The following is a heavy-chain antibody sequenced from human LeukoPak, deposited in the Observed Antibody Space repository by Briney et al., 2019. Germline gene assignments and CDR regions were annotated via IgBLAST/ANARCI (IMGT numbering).Heavy chain of an antibody. D-gene: IGHD1-26*01. Sequence: GRSLRLSCAASGFTFSTYAMHWVRQAPGKGLEWVAVTSYDGSNSYYADSVKGRFTISRDNSKNTLYLQMNSLRAEDTAVYYCARDRSYSFDNWGQGTLVTVSS. V-gene: IGHV3-30*03. CDR3: ARDRSYSFDN. CDR2: TSYDGSNS. CDR1: GFTFSTYA. J-gene: IGHJ4*02.